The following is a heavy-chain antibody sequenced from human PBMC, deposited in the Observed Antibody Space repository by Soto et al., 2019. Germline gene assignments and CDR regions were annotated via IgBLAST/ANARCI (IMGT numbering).Heavy chain of an antibody. J-gene: IGHJ6*02. CDR2: INYSGST. V-gene: IGHV4-59*01. CDR3: ARVMGGGYDSFYYNAMDV. Sequence: PSETLSLTCTVSGGSISTYYWSWIRQPPGKGLEWLGYINYSGSTNYNPSLKSPVTISVDTSKNQFSLKLRSVTAADTAVYYCARVMGGGYDSFYYNAMDVWGQGTTVTV. CDR1: GGSISTYY. D-gene: IGHD5-12*01.